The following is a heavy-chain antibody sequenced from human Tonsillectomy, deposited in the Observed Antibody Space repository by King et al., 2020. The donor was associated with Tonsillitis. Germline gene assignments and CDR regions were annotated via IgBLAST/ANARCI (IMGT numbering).Heavy chain of an antibody. D-gene: IGHD5-12*01. CDR1: GFTFSSYG. CDR2: IRYDGSNK. Sequence: VQLVESGGGVVQPGGSLRLSCAASGFTFSSYGMHWVRQAPGKGLEWVAFIRYDGSNKYYADSVKGRFTISRDNSKNTLYLQMNSLRAEDTAVYYCAKDRVPLVSGYDLSPHRENYFDYWGQGTLVTVSS. J-gene: IGHJ4*02. CDR3: AKDRVPLVSGYDLSPHRENYFDY. V-gene: IGHV3-30*02.